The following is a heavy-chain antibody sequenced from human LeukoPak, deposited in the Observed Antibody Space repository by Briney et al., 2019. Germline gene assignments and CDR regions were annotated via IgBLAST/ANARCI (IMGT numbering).Heavy chain of an antibody. V-gene: IGHV3-21*01. CDR3: ARDQYCSGGSCYRVYYYGMDV. J-gene: IGHJ6*02. Sequence: PGGSLRLSCAASGFTFSSYSMNWVRQAPGKGLEWVSSISSSSSYIYYADSVKGRFTISRDNAKNSLYLQMNSLRAEDTAVYYCARDQYCSGGSCYRVYYYGMDVWGQGTTVTVSS. D-gene: IGHD2-15*01. CDR2: ISSSSSYI. CDR1: GFTFSSYS.